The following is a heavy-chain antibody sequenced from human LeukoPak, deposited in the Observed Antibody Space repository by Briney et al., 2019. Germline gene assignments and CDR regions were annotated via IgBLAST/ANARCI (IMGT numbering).Heavy chain of an antibody. Sequence: ASVKVSCKASGYTFTSYAMNWVRQAPGQGLEWMGWINTNTGNPTYAQGFTGRFVFSLDTSVSTAYLQISSLKAEDTAVYYCAYGGPRAYYYGSGSYLLGGYWGQGTLVTVSS. CDR1: GYTFTSYA. D-gene: IGHD3-10*01. V-gene: IGHV7-4-1*02. CDR3: AYGGPRAYYYGSGSYLLGGY. J-gene: IGHJ4*02. CDR2: INTNTGNP.